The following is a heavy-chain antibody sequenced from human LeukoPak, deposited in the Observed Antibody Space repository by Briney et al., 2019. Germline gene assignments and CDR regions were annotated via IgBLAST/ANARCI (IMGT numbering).Heavy chain of an antibody. CDR1: GYTFTSYD. J-gene: IGHJ4*02. Sequence: GASVKVSCKASGYTFTSYDINWVRQATGQGLEWMGWMNPNSGNTGYAQKFQGRVTMTRNTSISTAYMELSSLRSEDTAVYYCATFYVVVVTAPTEADYWGQGTLVTVSS. CDR3: ATFYVVVVTAPTEADY. V-gene: IGHV1-8*01. CDR2: MNPNSGNT. D-gene: IGHD2-21*02.